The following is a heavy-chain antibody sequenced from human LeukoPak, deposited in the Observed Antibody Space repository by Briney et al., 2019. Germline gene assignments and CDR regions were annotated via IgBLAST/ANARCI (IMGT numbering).Heavy chain of an antibody. CDR1: GFTFSSYW. J-gene: IGHJ4*02. V-gene: IGHV3-7*01. CDR3: ARDGNYCSSTSCHAVDY. Sequence: PGGSLRLSCAASGFTFSSYWMSWVRQAPGKGLEWVANIKQDGSEKYYVDSVKGRFTISRDNAKNSLYLQMNSLRAEDTAVYYCARDGNYCSSTSCHAVDYWGQGNVVTVSS. CDR2: IKQDGSEK. D-gene: IGHD2-2*01.